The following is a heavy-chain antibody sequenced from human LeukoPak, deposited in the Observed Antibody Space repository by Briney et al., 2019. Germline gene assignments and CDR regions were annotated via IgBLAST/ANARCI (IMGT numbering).Heavy chain of an antibody. CDR2: INPSGGST. Sequence: ASVKVSCKASGYTFTSYYMHWVRQAPGQGLEWMGIINPSGGSTSYAQKFRGRVTMTRDTSTSTVYMELSSLRSEDTAVYYCARDGDSGSYPQYYFDYWGQGTLVTVSS. CDR3: ARDGDSGSYPQYYFDY. CDR1: GYTFTSYY. V-gene: IGHV1-46*01. D-gene: IGHD1-26*01. J-gene: IGHJ4*02.